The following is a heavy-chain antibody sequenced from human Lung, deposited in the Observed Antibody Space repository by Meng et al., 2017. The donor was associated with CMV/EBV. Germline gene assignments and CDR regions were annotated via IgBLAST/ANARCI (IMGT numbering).Heavy chain of an antibody. CDR3: AKGRVVGVPAVDAFDL. J-gene: IGHJ3*01. CDR1: GFTLRSYG. D-gene: IGHD2-2*01. CDR2: IRYDGSNK. V-gene: IGHV3-30*02. Sequence: SGFTLRSYGMHWVRQAPGKGLEGVAFIRYDGSNKYYADSVKGRFTISRDNSKNTLYLEMNSLRAEDTAVYYCAKGRVVGVPAVDAFDLWVQGTXVTVSS.